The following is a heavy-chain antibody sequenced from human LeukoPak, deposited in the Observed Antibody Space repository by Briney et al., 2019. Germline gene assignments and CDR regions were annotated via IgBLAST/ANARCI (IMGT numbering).Heavy chain of an antibody. V-gene: IGHV3-23*01. Sequence: GGSLRLSCAASGFTFRSYAMSWVRQAPGKGLEWVSGIGGSGGSTYYADSVKGRFTISRDNSKSTLYLQMNSLRAEDTAVYYCAKGRSAAAGSFDYWGQGTLVTVSS. CDR3: AKGRSAAAGSFDY. CDR2: IGGSGGST. CDR1: GFTFRSYA. J-gene: IGHJ4*02. D-gene: IGHD6-13*01.